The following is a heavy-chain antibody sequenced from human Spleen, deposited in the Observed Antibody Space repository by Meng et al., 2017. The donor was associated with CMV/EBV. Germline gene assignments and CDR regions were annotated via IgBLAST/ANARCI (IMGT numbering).Heavy chain of an antibody. J-gene: IGHJ5*02. CDR2: LRPNSGGT. CDR1: ACTVTAFS. V-gene: IGHV1-2*02. D-gene: IGHD3-9*01. CDR3: ARGPDNFDP. Sequence: QVSCKHSACTVTAFSIPWARQAPGQGLEWMGWLRPNSGGTNSAQQFQGRVTVTRDTSINTVYLAVSGLRSDDTALYYCARGPDNFDPWGQGTLVTVSS.